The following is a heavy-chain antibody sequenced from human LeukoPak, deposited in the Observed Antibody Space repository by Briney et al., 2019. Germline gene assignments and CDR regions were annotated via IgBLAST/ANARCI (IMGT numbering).Heavy chain of an antibody. Sequence: GGSLRLSCAASGFTFSDYSMNWVRQAPGKGLEWVSSISSDSSYIYYADSVKGRFTISRDNAKSSLYLQMSSLRAEDTAVYYCARSRVLAAGPRRFDPWGQGTLGTVSS. CDR3: ARSRVLAAGPRRFDP. J-gene: IGHJ5*02. CDR2: ISSDSSYI. CDR1: GFTFSDYS. D-gene: IGHD6-19*01. V-gene: IGHV3-21*06.